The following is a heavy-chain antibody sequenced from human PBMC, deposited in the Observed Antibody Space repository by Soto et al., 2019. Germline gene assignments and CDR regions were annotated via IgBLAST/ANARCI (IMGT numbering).Heavy chain of an antibody. CDR1: GGSFSGYY. Sequence: QMQLKQWGAGLLKPSETLSLTCAVYGGSFSGYYYYWFRQPPGKGLEWIGEINRSGRTNYNPSLKSRVTISVDTSKNQFSLTLSSVTAADTAIYYCARGGLTTVPPLTWGQGTLVTVSS. J-gene: IGHJ4*02. V-gene: IGHV4-34*01. CDR3: ARGGLTTVPPLT. CDR2: INRSGRT. D-gene: IGHD4-17*01.